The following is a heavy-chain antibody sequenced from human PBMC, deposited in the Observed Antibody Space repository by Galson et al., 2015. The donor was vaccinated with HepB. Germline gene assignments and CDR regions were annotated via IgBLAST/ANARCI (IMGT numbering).Heavy chain of an antibody. CDR3: ARGVDRGYYDSSGVPRCYFDC. J-gene: IGHJ4*02. V-gene: IGHV1-18*04. CDR1: GYTFTSYG. Sequence: SVKVSCKASGYTFTSYGISWVRQAPGQGLEWMGWISAYNGNTNYAQKLQGRVTMTTDTSTSTAYMELRSLRSDDTAVYYCARGVDRGYYDSSGVPRCYFDCWGQGTLVTVSS. CDR2: ISAYNGNT. D-gene: IGHD3-22*01.